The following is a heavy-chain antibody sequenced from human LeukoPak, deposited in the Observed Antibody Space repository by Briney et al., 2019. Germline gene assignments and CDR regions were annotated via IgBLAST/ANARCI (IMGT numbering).Heavy chain of an antibody. CDR2: MSYDGDNK. CDR3: ARELTALLWFGELGY. Sequence: GRSLRLSCAASGFTFSSYALHWVRQAPGKGLEWVAVMSYDGDNKFYAASVKGRFTISRDNSKNALYLQMHSLRAEHTAVYYCARELTALLWFGELGYWGQGTLVTVSS. V-gene: IGHV3-30*04. CDR1: GFTFSSYA. J-gene: IGHJ4*02. D-gene: IGHD3-10*01.